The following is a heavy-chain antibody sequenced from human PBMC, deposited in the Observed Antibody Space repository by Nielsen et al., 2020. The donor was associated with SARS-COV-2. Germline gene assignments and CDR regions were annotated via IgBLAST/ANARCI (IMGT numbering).Heavy chain of an antibody. V-gene: IGHV4-39*02. D-gene: IGHD1-1*01. Sequence: SETLSLTCNVSGDSMSSSDYYWAFHRQPPGRGLEWVGSIYYSGITYYNPSLKSRVTMSVDTSKNQFSLRLNSVTAADTAVYYCARENDPDSYFDYWGQGTLVTVSS. CDR1: GDSMSSSDYY. J-gene: IGHJ4*02. CDR3: ARENDPDSYFDY. CDR2: IYYSGIT.